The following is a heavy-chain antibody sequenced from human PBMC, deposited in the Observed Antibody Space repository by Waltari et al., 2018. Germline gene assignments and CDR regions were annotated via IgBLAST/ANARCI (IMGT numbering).Heavy chain of an antibody. CDR2: IYTSGST. Sequence: VQLQESGPGLVTPSETLSLTCTVAGGSISSYYWSWLRQPAGKGLEWIGRIYTSGSTNYNPSLKSRVTMSVDTSKNQFSLKLSSVTAADTAVYYCASIAALGPMGAFDYWGQGTLVTVSS. CDR3: ASIAALGPMGAFDY. V-gene: IGHV4-4*07. CDR1: GGSISSYY. D-gene: IGHD6-6*01. J-gene: IGHJ4*02.